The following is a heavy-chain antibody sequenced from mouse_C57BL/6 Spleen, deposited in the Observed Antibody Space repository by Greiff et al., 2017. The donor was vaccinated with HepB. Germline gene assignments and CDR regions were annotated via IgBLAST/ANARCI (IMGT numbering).Heavy chain of an antibody. CDR1: GFTFSDYY. CDR3: ASLTVVEGDYYAMDY. V-gene: IGHV5-16*01. J-gene: IGHJ4*01. CDR2: INYDGSST. D-gene: IGHD1-1*01. Sequence: EVKLMESEGGLVQPGSSMKLSCTASGFTFSDYYMAWVRQVPEKGLEWVANINYDGSSTYYLDSLKSRFIISRDNAKNILYLQMSSLKSEDTATYYCASLTVVEGDYYAMDYWGQGTSVTVSS.